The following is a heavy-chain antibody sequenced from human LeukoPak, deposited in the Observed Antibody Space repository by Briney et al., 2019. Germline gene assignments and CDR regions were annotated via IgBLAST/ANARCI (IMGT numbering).Heavy chain of an antibody. D-gene: IGHD4-17*01. Sequence: PGGSLRLSCAASGFTFSGYPIHWVRQAPGKGLEWVSAISGSGGSTYYADSVKGRFTISRDNSKNTLYLQMNSLRAEDTAVYYCAKSTRLAVTTGPRGWGQGTLVTVSS. CDR3: AKSTRLAVTTGPRG. V-gene: IGHV3-23*01. CDR2: ISGSGGST. J-gene: IGHJ1*01. CDR1: GFTFSGYP.